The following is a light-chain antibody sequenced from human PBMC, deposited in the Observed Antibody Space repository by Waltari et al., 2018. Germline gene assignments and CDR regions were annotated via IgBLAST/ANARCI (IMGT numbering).Light chain of an antibody. Sequence: DIQMTQSPPTLSASVGDRVTIPCPASQSISTWLAWHQQKPGKAPKTLIYKATSLESGVPARFSGSGSGTEFTLTISSLQPDDFATYYCQQYKTYSYTFGQGTKLEIK. CDR2: KAT. V-gene: IGKV1-5*03. J-gene: IGKJ2*01. CDR1: QSISTW. CDR3: QQYKTYSYT.